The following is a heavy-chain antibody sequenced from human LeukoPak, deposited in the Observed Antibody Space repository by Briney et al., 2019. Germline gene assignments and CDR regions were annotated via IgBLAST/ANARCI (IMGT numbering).Heavy chain of an antibody. CDR3: AKWPERFETQNRNFDY. CDR2: IRYDGSNK. CDR1: GFTFSSYG. Sequence: PGGSLRLSCAASGFTFSSYGMHWVRQAPGKGLEWVAFIRYDGSNKYYADSVKGRFTISRDNSKNTLYLQMNSLRAEDTAVYYCAKWPERFETQNRNFDYWGQGTLVTVSS. J-gene: IGHJ4*02. D-gene: IGHD3-10*01. V-gene: IGHV3-30*02.